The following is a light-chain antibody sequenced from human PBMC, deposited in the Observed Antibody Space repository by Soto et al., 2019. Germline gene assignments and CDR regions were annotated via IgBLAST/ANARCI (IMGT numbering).Light chain of an antibody. V-gene: IGLV2-14*01. Sequence: SVLSQPASVSGSPGQSITISCTGTSSDVGGYNYVSWYQQHPGKAPKLMIYEVSNRPSGVSNRFSSSKSGNTASLTISGLQAEDEADYYCSSYTSSSTFYVFGTGTKVTLL. CDR2: EVS. CDR3: SSYTSSSTFYV. J-gene: IGLJ1*01. CDR1: SSDVGGYNY.